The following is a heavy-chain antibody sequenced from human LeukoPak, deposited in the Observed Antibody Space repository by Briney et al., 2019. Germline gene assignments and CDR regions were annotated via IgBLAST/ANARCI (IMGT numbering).Heavy chain of an antibody. Sequence: GASVTVSCKASGYTFNRHGISWVRQAPGQGLEWMGWISAYNGDTIYAQKFQGRLTMTKDTSTSTADMELRSLRSDDTAVYYCTRDPSNTSGRYAYFDSWGQGTLLTVSS. CDR1: GYTFNRHG. D-gene: IGHD6-19*01. V-gene: IGHV1-18*01. J-gene: IGHJ4*02. CDR3: TRDPSNTSGRYAYFDS. CDR2: ISAYNGDT.